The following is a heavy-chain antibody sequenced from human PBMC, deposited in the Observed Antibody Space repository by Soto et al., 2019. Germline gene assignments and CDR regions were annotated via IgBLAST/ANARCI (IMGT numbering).Heavy chain of an antibody. V-gene: IGHV4-4*07. CDR1: GGTINSGDYF. Sequence: NPSETLSLTCSVSGGTINSGDYFWSWIRQPPGKGLEWIGRIYTSGSTNYNPSLKSRVTMSVDTSKNQFSLKLSSVTAADTAVYYCARAPYYYDSSGYWPDYYYYGMDVWGQGTTVTVSS. J-gene: IGHJ6*02. D-gene: IGHD3-22*01. CDR3: ARAPYYYDSSGYWPDYYYYGMDV. CDR2: IYTSGST.